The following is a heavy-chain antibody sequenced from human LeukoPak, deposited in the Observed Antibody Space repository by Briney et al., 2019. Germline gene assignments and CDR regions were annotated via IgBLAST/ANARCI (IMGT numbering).Heavy chain of an antibody. J-gene: IGHJ4*02. CDR2: INRSGST. CDR1: GGSFSVYY. CDR3: AREGDYYGSGTFYV. V-gene: IGHV4-34*01. D-gene: IGHD3-10*01. Sequence: PSETLSLTCAVYGGSFSVYYWSWIRQPPGKGLEWIGEINRSGSTNYNPSLKSRVTISVDTSKNQFSLNLRSVTAADTAVYYCAREGDYYGSGTFYVWGQGNLVTVSS.